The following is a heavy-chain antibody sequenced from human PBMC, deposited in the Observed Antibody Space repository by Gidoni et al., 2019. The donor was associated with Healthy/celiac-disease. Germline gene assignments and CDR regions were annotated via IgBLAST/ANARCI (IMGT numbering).Heavy chain of an antibody. CDR3: TTSGLLLQVRDY. D-gene: IGHD3-22*01. V-gene: IGHV3-15*01. J-gene: IGHJ4*02. Sequence: EVQRVESGGGLAKPGRALRLSCAAVGFPLCNPWMSWVRQSAGKGLEWVGRIKSKTDGGTTDYAAPVKGRFTISRNDSKDTLYLRMNSLKTEDTAVYYCTTSGLLLQVRDYWGQGTLVTVSS. CDR2: IKSKTDGGTT. CDR1: GFPLCNPW.